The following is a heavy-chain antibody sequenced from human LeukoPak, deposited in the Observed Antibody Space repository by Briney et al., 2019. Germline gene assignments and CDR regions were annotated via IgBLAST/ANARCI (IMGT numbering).Heavy chain of an antibody. D-gene: IGHD3-3*01. J-gene: IGHJ4*02. Sequence: SETLSLTCTVYGGSISSYYWSWIRQPPGKGLEWIGYIYYSGSTNYNPSLKSRVTISVDTSKNQFSLKLSSVTAADTAVYYCARGSRFLEWLPWDYWGQGTLVTVSS. CDR1: GGSISSYY. CDR3: ARGSRFLEWLPWDY. V-gene: IGHV4-59*01. CDR2: IYYSGST.